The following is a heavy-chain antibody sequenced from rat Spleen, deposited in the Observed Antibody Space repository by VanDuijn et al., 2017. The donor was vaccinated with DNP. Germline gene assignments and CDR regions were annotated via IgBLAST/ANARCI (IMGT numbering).Heavy chain of an antibody. J-gene: IGHJ2*01. V-gene: IGHV5-22*01. CDR3: ARHGRRVFDY. CDR1: GFTFSDYY. D-gene: IGHD1-11*01. CDR2: IRYDGDNT. Sequence: EVQLVESGGGLVQPGRSLKLSCAASGFTFSDYYMAWVRQAPTKGLEWVAYIRYDGDNTYSGDSVKGRFTISRDNAKSTLYLQMNSLRSEDMATYYCARHGRRVFDYWGQGVMVTVSS.